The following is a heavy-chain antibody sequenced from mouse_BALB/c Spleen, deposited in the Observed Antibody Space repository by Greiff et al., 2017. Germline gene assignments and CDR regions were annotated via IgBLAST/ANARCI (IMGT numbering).Heavy chain of an antibody. CDR2: ISSGGGST. Sequence: EVHLVESGGGLVKPGGSLKLSCAASGFAFSSYDMSWVRQTPEKRLEWVAYISSGGGSTYYPDTVKGRFTISRDNAKNTLYLQMSSLKSEDTAMYYCARPLFSRYGSDYWGQGTLVTVSA. J-gene: IGHJ3*01. CDR3: ARPLFSRYGSDY. V-gene: IGHV5-12-1*01. CDR1: GFAFSSYD. D-gene: IGHD1-2*01.